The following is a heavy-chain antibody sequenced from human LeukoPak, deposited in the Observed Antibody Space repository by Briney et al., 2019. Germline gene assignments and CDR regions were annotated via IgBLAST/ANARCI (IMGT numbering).Heavy chain of an antibody. CDR1: GFTFSYYA. J-gene: IGHJ4*02. Sequence: GGSLRLSCAASGFTFSYYAMHWVRQSPGKGLEWVAVISYDGSNKYYADYVKCRFTISRDNYKSTLYLQMDSLIAGDTAVYYCARQGDTGSWYFDYWGQGTLVTVSS. V-gene: IGHV3-30-3*01. CDR2: ISYDGSNK. CDR3: ARQGDTGSWYFDY. D-gene: IGHD2-21*02.